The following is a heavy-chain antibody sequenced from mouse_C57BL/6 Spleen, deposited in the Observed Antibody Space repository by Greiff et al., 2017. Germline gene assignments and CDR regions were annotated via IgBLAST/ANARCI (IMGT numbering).Heavy chain of an antibody. J-gene: IGHJ3*01. CDR3: ARDSSYGYDGAWFAY. D-gene: IGHD2-9*01. CDR1: GYSFTDYN. V-gene: IGHV1-39*01. CDR2: INPNYGTT. Sequence: EVKLQQSGPELVKPGASVKISCKASGYSFTDYNMNWVKQSNGKSLEWIGVINPNYGTTSYNQKFKGKATLTVDQSSSTAYMQLNSLTSEDSAVYYCARDSSYGYDGAWFAYWGQGTLVTVSA.